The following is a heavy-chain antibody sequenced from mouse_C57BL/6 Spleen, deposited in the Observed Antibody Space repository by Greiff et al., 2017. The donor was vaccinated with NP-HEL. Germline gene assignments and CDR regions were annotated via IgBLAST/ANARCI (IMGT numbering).Heavy chain of an antibody. Sequence: QVHVKQPGAELVKPGASVKLSCKASGYTFTSYWMHWVKQRPGQGLEWIGMIHPNSGSTNYNEKFKSKATLTVDKSSSTAYMQLSSLTSEDSAVYYCAPYGSSYGYFDVWGTGTTVTVSS. CDR1: GYTFTSYW. D-gene: IGHD1-1*01. CDR3: APYGSSYGYFDV. CDR2: IHPNSGST. V-gene: IGHV1-64*01. J-gene: IGHJ1*03.